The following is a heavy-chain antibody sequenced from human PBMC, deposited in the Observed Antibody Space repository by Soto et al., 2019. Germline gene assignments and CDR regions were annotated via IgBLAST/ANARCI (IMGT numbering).Heavy chain of an antibody. J-gene: IGHJ5*02. CDR2: IIPIFGTA. CDR1: GGTFSSYA. D-gene: IGHD2-21*02. Sequence: GASGKVSCKASGGTFSSYAISWVRQAPGQGLEWMGGIIPIFGTANYAQKFQGRVTITADESTSTAYMELSSLRSEDTAVYYCARAVYGGNSGIYNWFDPWGQGTLVTVSS. CDR3: ARAVYGGNSGIYNWFDP. V-gene: IGHV1-69*13.